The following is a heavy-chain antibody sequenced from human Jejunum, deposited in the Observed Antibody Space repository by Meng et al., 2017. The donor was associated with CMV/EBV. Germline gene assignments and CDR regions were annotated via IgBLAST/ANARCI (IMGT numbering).Heavy chain of an antibody. V-gene: IGHV4-31*11. CDR1: GGSIGSGDYY. CDR2: IHDTGST. D-gene: IGHD1-26*01. J-gene: IGHJ4*02. Sequence: VQLRESGPGLVKPSQTLSLTCAVSGGSIGSGDYYWSWIRQPPGKGLEWIGYIHDTGSTYYNPSLKSRVTISLHATQKQFSLRLTSVTAADSAVYFCARDLTNKWFYYWGQGTLVTVSS. CDR3: ARDLTNKWFYY.